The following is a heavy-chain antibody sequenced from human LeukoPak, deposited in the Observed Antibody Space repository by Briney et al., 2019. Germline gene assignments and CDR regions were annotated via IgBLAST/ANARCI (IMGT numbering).Heavy chain of an antibody. CDR2: ISGSGGST. D-gene: IGHD3-22*01. Sequence: GGSLRLSCAASGFTFSSYAMSWVRQAPGKGLEWVSAISGSGGSTYYADSVKGRFTISRDNSKNTLYLQMNSLRAEDTAVYYCAKDGPNYYDSSGYYLGLVDYWGQGTLVTVSS. V-gene: IGHV3-23*01. CDR1: GFTFSSYA. J-gene: IGHJ4*02. CDR3: AKDGPNYYDSSGYYLGLVDY.